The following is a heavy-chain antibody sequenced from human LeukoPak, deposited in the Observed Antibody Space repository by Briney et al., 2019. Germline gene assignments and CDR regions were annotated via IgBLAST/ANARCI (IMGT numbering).Heavy chain of an antibody. Sequence: SETLYLTCTVSGGSIRSYYWSWIRQPPGKGLEWIGYIYYSGSSNYNPSLKSRVTISMDTSKNQFSLKLSSVTAADTAVYYCARVTTIFGVVILYYFDYWGQGTLVTVSS. CDR3: ARVTTIFGVVILYYFDY. V-gene: IGHV4-59*01. CDR1: GGSIRSYY. D-gene: IGHD3-3*01. J-gene: IGHJ4*02. CDR2: IYYSGSS.